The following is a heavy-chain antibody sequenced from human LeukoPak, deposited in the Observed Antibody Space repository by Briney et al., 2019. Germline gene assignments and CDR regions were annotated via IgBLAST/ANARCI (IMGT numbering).Heavy chain of an antibody. CDR2: IRYVGSDK. V-gene: IGHV3-30*12. J-gene: IGHJ4*02. D-gene: IGHD6-13*01. CDR3: ARDLEAANTYYFDY. CDR1: GFTFSSYG. Sequence: GGSLGLSCGASGFTFSSYGMHWVRQAPGKGLEWMAVIRYVGSDKYYADSVKGRFTISRDNSHNTMYLQMNSLRAEDTAVYYCARDLEAANTYYFDYWGQGTMVTVSS.